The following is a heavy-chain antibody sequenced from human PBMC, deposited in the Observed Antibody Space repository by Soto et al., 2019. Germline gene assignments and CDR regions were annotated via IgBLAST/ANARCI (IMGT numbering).Heavy chain of an antibody. CDR2: IANDGSGE. D-gene: IGHD1-1*01. CDR1: GFDFSRYA. CDR3: ARGWNNPGYLDS. V-gene: IGHV3-30*04. Sequence: QVRLVESGGGVVQPGRSLRLSCAASGFDFSRYAMHWVRQAPGKGLEWMAVIANDGSGESYSDSVKGRFTISGDNAIDILYLQMSSLRTEDTAIYYCARGWNNPGYLDSWGLGTLVTVSS. J-gene: IGHJ4*02.